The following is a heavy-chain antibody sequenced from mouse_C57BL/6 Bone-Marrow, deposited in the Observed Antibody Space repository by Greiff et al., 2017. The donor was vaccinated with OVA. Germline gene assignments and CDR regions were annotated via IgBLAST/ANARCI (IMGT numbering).Heavy chain of an antibody. Sequence: QVQLKESGAELVRPGASVTLSCKASGYTFTDYEMHWVKQTPVHGLEWIGAIDPETGGTAYNQKFKGKAILTADKSSSTAYMELRSLTSEDSAVYHCTRGYSNYYAMDYWGQGTSVTVSS. CDR1: GYTFTDYE. J-gene: IGHJ4*01. CDR3: TRGYSNYYAMDY. V-gene: IGHV1-15*01. D-gene: IGHD2-5*01. CDR2: IDPETGGT.